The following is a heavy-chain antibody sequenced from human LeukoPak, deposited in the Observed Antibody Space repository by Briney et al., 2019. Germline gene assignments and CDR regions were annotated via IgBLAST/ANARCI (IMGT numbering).Heavy chain of an antibody. Sequence: PSETLSLTCAVYGGSFSGYYWSWICQPPGKGLEWIGEINHSGSTNYNPSLKSRVTISVDTSKNQFSLKLSSVTAADTAVYYCARGWLVVYDYWGQGTLVTVSS. J-gene: IGHJ4*02. CDR3: ARGWLVVYDY. D-gene: IGHD2-15*01. CDR1: GGSFSGYY. V-gene: IGHV4-34*01. CDR2: INHSGST.